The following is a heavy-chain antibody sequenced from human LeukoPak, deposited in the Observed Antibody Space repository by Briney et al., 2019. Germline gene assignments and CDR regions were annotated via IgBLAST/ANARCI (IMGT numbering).Heavy chain of an antibody. J-gene: IGHJ4*02. CDR1: GFTFSSYS. V-gene: IGHV3-21*01. D-gene: IGHD3-16*01. CDR3: ASIQTGGVTPFDY. Sequence: KPGGSLRLSCAASGFTFSSYSMNWVRQAPGKGLEWVSSISSSSSYIYYADSVKGRFTISRDNAKNSLYLQMNSLRAEDTAVYFCASIQTGGVTPFDYWGQGTLVTVSS. CDR2: ISSSSSYI.